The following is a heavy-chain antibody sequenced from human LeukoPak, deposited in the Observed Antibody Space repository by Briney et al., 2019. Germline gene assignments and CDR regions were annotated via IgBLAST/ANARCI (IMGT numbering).Heavy chain of an antibody. CDR2: INPNSGGT. Sequence: ASVKVSCKASGYTFTSYGISWVRQAPGQGLEWMGWINPNSGGTNYAQKFQGRVTMTRDTSISTAYMELSRLRSDDTAVYYCARGDGSSGWYVYYFDYWGQGTLVTVSS. CDR3: ARGDGSSGWYVYYFDY. CDR1: GYTFTSYG. J-gene: IGHJ4*02. V-gene: IGHV1-2*02. D-gene: IGHD6-19*01.